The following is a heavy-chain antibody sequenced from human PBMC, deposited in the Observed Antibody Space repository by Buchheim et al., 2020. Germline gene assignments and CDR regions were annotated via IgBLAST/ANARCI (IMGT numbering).Heavy chain of an antibody. CDR2: ISYDGSNK. D-gene: IGHD6-13*01. V-gene: IGHV3-30*18. J-gene: IGHJ4*02. CDR3: AKDGGVGYSSSWYVEY. CDR1: GFTFSSYG. Sequence: QVQLVESGGGVVQPGRSLRLSCAASGFTFSSYGMHWVRQAPGKGLEGVAVISYDGSNKYYADSVKGRFTISRDNSKNTLYLQMNSLRAEDTAVYYCAKDGGVGYSSSWYVEYWGQGTL.